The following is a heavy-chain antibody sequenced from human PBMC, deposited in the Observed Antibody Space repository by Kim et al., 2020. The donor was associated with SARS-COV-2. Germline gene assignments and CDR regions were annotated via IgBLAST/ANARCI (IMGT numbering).Heavy chain of an antibody. Sequence: SETLSLTCTVSGGSISSGGYYWSWIRQHPGKGLEWIGYIYYSGSTYYNPSLKSRVTISVDTSKNQFSLKLSSVTAADTAVYYCARAGVATDYYYYYMDVWGKGTTVTVSS. D-gene: IGHD5-12*01. CDR3: ARAGVATDYYYYYMDV. V-gene: IGHV4-31*03. J-gene: IGHJ6*03. CDR2: IYYSGST. CDR1: GGSISSGGYY.